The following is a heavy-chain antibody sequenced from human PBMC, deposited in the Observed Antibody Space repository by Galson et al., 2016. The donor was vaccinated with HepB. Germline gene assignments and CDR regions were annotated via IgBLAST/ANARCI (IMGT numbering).Heavy chain of an antibody. Sequence: PALVKPTQTLTLTCTFSGFSLYTRGMCVSWIRQPPGKALEWLALIDWDDDKHYSMSLKTRLSISKDTSKNQVVLTMTNMDPVDTATYYCARIVSFDYVWGSYRQDVFDIWGQGTMGTVSS. V-gene: IGHV2-70*01. CDR2: IDWDDDK. CDR3: ARIVSFDYVWGSYRQDVFDI. D-gene: IGHD3-16*02. J-gene: IGHJ3*02. CDR1: GFSLYTRGMC.